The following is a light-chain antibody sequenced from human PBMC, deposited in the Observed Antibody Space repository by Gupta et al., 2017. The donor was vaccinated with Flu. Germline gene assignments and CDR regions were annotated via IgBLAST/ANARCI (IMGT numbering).Light chain of an antibody. V-gene: IGLV3-21*02. J-gene: IGLJ3*02. Sequence: SYVMTQSSSVSVAPGQTARLTCAGNNIGSKSVNWYQQKPGQAPVLVVYDDSDRPSGIPERFSGSNSGNTATLTITRVEAGDEADYYCQVWDTSSDHSWVFGGGTKLAVL. CDR3: QVWDTSSDHSWV. CDR1: NIGSKS. CDR2: DDS.